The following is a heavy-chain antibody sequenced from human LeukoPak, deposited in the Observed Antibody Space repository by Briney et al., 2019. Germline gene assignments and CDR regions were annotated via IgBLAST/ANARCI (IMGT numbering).Heavy chain of an antibody. V-gene: IGHV3-23*01. CDR1: GFTFSSYA. J-gene: IGHJ5*02. D-gene: IGHD4-11*01. Sequence: GGSLRLSCVASGFTFSSYAMNWVRQAPGKGLEWVSGVSGSGGSTYYADSVKGRFTISRDNSKNTLYLQMNSLRAEDTAVYYCAKDRYSNYGNWFDPWGQGTLVTVFS. CDR2: VSGSGGST. CDR3: AKDRYSNYGNWFDP.